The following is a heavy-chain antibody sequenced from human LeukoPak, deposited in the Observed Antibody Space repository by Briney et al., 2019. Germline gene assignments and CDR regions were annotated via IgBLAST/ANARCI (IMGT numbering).Heavy chain of an antibody. J-gene: IGHJ3*02. CDR1: GFTFDNFA. D-gene: IGHD1-7*01. V-gene: IGHV3-9*01. CDR2: ITWNSGSI. CDR3: TKGTRGAFDI. Sequence: PGGSLRLSCAASGFTFDNFAMPWVRQAPGKGLEWVSGITWNSGSIGYADSVKGRFIISRDNAKNSVYLQMNSLRVEDTAFYYCTKGTRGAFDIWGQGTMVTVSS.